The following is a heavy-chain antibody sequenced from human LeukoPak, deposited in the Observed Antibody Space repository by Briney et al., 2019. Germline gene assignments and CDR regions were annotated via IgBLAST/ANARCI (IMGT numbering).Heavy chain of an antibody. CDR2: INTNTGNP. CDR3: ARERVRGNYYGSGSPPD. CDR1: GYTFTSYA. Sequence: ASVKVSCKASGYTFTSYAMNWVRQAPGQGLEWMGWINTNTGNPTYAQGFTGRFVFSLDTSVSTAYLQISSLKAEDTAVYYCARERVRGNYYGSGSPPDWGQGALVTVSS. V-gene: IGHV7-4-1*02. J-gene: IGHJ4*02. D-gene: IGHD3-10*01.